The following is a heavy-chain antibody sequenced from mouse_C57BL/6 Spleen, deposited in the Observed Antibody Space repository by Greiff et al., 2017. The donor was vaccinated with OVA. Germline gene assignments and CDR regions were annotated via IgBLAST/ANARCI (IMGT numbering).Heavy chain of an antibody. CDR1: GYTFTDYY. CDR2: INPNNGGT. Sequence: EVQLQQSGPELVKPGASVKISCKASGYTFTDYYMNWVKQSPGQSLEWIGDINPNNGGTSYNQKFKGKATLTADKSSSTAYMQLSSLTSEDSAVYFCARDSNYDFDYWGQGTTLTVSS. J-gene: IGHJ2*01. V-gene: IGHV1-26*01. CDR3: ARDSNYDFDY. D-gene: IGHD2-5*01.